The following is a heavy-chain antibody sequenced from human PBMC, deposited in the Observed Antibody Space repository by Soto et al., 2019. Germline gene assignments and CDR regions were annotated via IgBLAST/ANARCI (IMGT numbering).Heavy chain of an antibody. CDR2: IYYSGST. Sequence: PSETLSLTCTFSGVSLSSGVYYLRWIRQHPGKGLEWIGYIYYSGSTYYNPSLKSRVTISVDTSKNQFSLKLSSVTAADTAVYYCARGGRRSPGMDVWGQGTTVTGSS. CDR1: GVSLSSGVYY. J-gene: IGHJ6*02. V-gene: IGHV4-31*03. CDR3: ARGGRRSPGMDV.